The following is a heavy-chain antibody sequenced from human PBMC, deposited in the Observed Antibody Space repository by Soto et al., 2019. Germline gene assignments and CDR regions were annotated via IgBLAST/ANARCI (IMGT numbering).Heavy chain of an antibody. V-gene: IGHV1-69*13. CDR3: ARVAAIPQNWFGP. J-gene: IGHJ5*02. D-gene: IGHD2-15*01. CDR2: IIPIFGTA. CDR1: GGPFSSYA. Sequence: SVKVSCKASGGPFSSYAISWVRQAPGQGLEWMGGIIPIFGTANYAQKFQGRVTITADESTSTAYMELSSLRSEDTVVYYCARVAAIPQNWFGPWGQRTLVTVSS.